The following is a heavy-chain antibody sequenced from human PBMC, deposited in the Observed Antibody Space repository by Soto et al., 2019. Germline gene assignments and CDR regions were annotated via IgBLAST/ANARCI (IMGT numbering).Heavy chain of an antibody. D-gene: IGHD3-10*01. CDR1: GFTVSTNY. V-gene: IGHV3-66*01. CDR3: ARAFGVFGYYYGMGV. Sequence: EMQLVESGGGLVQPGGSLRLSCAASGFTVSTNYMTWVRQAPGKGLEWVSVIYSGGSAYYADSVRGRFTISRDNSKITLALQMNNLRAEETAIYYCARAFGVFGYYYGMGVWGQGTPVTVSS. J-gene: IGHJ6*02. CDR2: IYSGGSA.